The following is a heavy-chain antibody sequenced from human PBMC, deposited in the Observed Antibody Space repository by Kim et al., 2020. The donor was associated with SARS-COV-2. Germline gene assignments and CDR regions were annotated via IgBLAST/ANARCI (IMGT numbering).Heavy chain of an antibody. J-gene: IGHJ4*02. V-gene: IGHV4-59*08. D-gene: IGHD1-26*01. CDR3: ARHVRGFRVFDY. Sequence: SETLSLTCSISCESINDCFWSWIRQPPGRGLEWIGYRSYSGSIAYNPSLQSRVTMSLDTSKNQFSLKLNSVTAADTAVYFCARHVRGFRVFDYWGQGTLGTVSS. CDR2: RSYSGSI. CDR1: CESINDCF.